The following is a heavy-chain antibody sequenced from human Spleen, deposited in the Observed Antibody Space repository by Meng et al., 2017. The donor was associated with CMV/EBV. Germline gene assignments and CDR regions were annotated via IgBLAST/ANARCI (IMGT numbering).Heavy chain of an antibody. CDR2: INPNSGGT. D-gene: IGHD3-22*01. J-gene: IGHJ4*02. Sequence: QVQPVQSGAEGKKPGASVKVSCKASGYTFTGYYMHWVRQAPGQGLEWMGWINPNSGGTNYAQKFQGRVTMTRDTSISTAYMELSRLRSDDTAVYYCARVGQYYYDSSGYARLFDYWGQGTLVTVSS. CDR1: GYTFTGYY. V-gene: IGHV1-2*02. CDR3: ARVGQYYYDSSGYARLFDY.